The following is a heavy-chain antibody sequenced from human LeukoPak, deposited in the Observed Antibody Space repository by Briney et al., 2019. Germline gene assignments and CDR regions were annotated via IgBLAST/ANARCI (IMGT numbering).Heavy chain of an antibody. CDR1: GYTFTGYY. Sequence: ASAKVSCKASGYTFTGYYMHWVRQAPGQGLEWMGWINPNSGGTNYAQKFQGRVTMTRDTSISTAYMELSRLRSYDTAVYYCARVHRYYYYSSIDRWGQGTLVTVSS. CDR2: INPNSGGT. D-gene: IGHD3-22*01. CDR3: ARVHRYYYYSSIDR. J-gene: IGHJ5*02. V-gene: IGHV1-2*02.